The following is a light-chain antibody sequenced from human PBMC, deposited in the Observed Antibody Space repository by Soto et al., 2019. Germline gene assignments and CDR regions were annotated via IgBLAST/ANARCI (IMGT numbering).Light chain of an antibody. CDR3: QQCGSSLWT. Sequence: EIVLTQSPGTLSLSPGERATLSCRASQSVSSSYLAWYQQKPGQAPRLLIYGASSRATGIPDRFSGSGSGTDLTLTISRLEPEDFAVYYCQQCGSSLWTFGQGTKVEIK. V-gene: IGKV3-20*01. CDR2: GAS. CDR1: QSVSSSY. J-gene: IGKJ1*01.